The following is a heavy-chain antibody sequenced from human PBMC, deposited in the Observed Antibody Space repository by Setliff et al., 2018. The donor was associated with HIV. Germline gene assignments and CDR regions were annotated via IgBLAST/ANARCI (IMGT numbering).Heavy chain of an antibody. V-gene: IGHV1-69*13. CDR3: ASGPFYGDYHPGLYYFDY. CDR1: GDTFSSYA. D-gene: IGHD4-17*01. Sequence: ASVKVSCKASGDTFSSYAISWVRRAPGQGLEWMGGIIPIFGATNYAHKFQGRVTITADESTSTAYMELSSLRSEDTAVYYCASGPFYGDYHPGLYYFDYWGQGTLVTVSS. CDR2: IIPIFGAT. J-gene: IGHJ4*02.